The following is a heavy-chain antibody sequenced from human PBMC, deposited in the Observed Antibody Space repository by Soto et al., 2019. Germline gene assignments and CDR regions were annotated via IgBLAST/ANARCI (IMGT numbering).Heavy chain of an antibody. CDR3: AKDWDSSVLDY. Sequence: PGGSLRLSCAASGFRFSDYYMNWIRQAPGRGLEWVAYINSIGSTIYYGDSVKGRFTISRDNTKNSLFLQMDTLRAEDTAVYYCAKDWDSSVLDYWGQGTLVTVSS. J-gene: IGHJ4*02. D-gene: IGHD3-22*01. V-gene: IGHV3-11*01. CDR2: INSIGSTI. CDR1: GFRFSDYY.